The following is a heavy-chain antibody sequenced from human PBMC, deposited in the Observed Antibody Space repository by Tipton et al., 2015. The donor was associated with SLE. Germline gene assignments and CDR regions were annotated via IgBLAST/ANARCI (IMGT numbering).Heavy chain of an antibody. CDR2: IYTSGST. CDR3: ARVRSSSWGYYYYYMDV. Sequence: TLSLTCTVSGGSISSGSYYWSWIRQPAGKGLEWIGYIYTSGSTNYNPSLKSRVTISVDTSKNQFSLKLSSVTAADTAVYYCARVRSSSWGYYYYYMDVWGKGTTVTVSS. CDR1: GGSISSGSYY. V-gene: IGHV4-61*09. J-gene: IGHJ6*03. D-gene: IGHD6-6*01.